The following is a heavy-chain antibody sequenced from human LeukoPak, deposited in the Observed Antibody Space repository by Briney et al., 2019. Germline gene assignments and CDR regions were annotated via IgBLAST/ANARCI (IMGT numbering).Heavy chain of an antibody. CDR1: GYTFTSYG. D-gene: IGHD6-13*01. CDR2: TSAYNGNT. CDR3: ARDSIRQQLVLNWFDP. J-gene: IGHJ5*02. Sequence: ASVKVSCKASGYTFTSYGISWVRQAPGQGLEWMGWTSAYNGNTNYAQKLQGRVTMTTDTSTSTAYMELRSLRSDDTAVYYCARDSIRQQLVLNWFDPWGQGTLVTVSS. V-gene: IGHV1-18*01.